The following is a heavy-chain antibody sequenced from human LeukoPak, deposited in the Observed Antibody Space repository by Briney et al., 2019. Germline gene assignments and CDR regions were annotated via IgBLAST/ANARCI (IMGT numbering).Heavy chain of an antibody. D-gene: IGHD3-16*02. J-gene: IGHJ4*02. CDR3: ARRVIYRSKETYFDY. CDR1: GYSFTSYW. Sequence: GESLKISCKGSGYSFTSYWIGWVRQMPGKGLEWMGIIYPGDSDTRYSPSFQGQVTISADKSISTAYLQWSSLKASDTAMYYCARRVIYRSKETYFDYWGQGTLVTVSS. CDR2: IYPGDSDT. V-gene: IGHV5-51*01.